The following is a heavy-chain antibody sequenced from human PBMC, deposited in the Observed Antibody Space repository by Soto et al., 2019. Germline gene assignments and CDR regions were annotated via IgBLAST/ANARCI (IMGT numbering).Heavy chain of an antibody. CDR1: GDSVSSNSAA. D-gene: IGHD3-16*02. Sequence: SRTLSLTCAISGDSVSSNSAAWNWIRQSPSRGLEWLGRTYYRSKWYNDYAVSVKSRITINPDTSKNQFSLQLNSVTPEDTAVYYYARATPGVYVWGSYRSDAFDIWGQGTMVTVSS. V-gene: IGHV6-1*01. CDR2: TYYRSKWYN. J-gene: IGHJ3*02. CDR3: ARATPGVYVWGSYRSDAFDI.